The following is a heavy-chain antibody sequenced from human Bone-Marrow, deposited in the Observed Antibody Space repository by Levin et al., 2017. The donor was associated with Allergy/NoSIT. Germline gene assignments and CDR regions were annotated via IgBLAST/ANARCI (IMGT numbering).Heavy chain of an antibody. CDR1: GGTFSSFA. V-gene: IGHV1-69*13. CDR3: AERYCSSTNCYTWFGP. CDR2: IIPMYGTT. Sequence: SVKVSCKASGGTFSSFALSWVRQAPGQGLEWMGQIIPMYGTTNYAPKFQDRLTITADEFTSTAYMELSSLRSEDTAVYFCAERYCSSTNCYTWFGPWGQGSLVTVSS. D-gene: IGHD2-2*02. J-gene: IGHJ5*02.